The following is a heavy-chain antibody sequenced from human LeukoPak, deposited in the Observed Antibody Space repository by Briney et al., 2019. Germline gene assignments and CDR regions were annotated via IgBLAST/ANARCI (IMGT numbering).Heavy chain of an antibody. Sequence: GGSLRLSCAASGFTFSSYWMSWVRQAPGKGLEWVASIKQDGSEKYYVDSVKGRFTISRDNAKNSMYLQMNSLRAEDTAVYYCARDGDFWSGALDYWGQGTLVTVSS. CDR3: ARDGDFWSGALDY. J-gene: IGHJ4*02. D-gene: IGHD3-3*01. V-gene: IGHV3-7*01. CDR1: GFTFSSYW. CDR2: IKQDGSEK.